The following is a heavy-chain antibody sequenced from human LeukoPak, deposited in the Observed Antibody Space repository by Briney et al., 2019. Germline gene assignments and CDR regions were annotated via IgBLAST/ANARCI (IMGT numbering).Heavy chain of an antibody. D-gene: IGHD6-19*01. CDR1: GFTFSSYA. CDR2: ISGSGGST. Sequence: GGSLRLSCAASGFTFSSYAMSWVRQAPGKGLEWVSAISGSGGSTYYADSVKGRFTISRDNSKNTLYLQMNSLRAEDTAVYYCAKGRRLAELKPKDAFDIWGQGTMVTVSS. CDR3: AKGRRLAELKPKDAFDI. V-gene: IGHV3-23*01. J-gene: IGHJ3*02.